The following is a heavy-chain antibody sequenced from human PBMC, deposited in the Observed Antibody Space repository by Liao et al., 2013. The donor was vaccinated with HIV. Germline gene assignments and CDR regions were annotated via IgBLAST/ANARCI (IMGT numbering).Heavy chain of an antibody. J-gene: IGHJ4*02. CDR2: IYYSGST. CDR1: GGSISSGDYY. V-gene: IGHV4-30-4*08. D-gene: IGHD3-22*01. Sequence: QVQLQESGPGLVKPSQTLSLTCTVSGGSISSGDYYWSWIRQPPGKGLEWIGYIYYSGSTYYNPSLKSRVTISVDTSKNQFSLKLSSVTAADTAVYYCARGGVRAYYYDSSGYYSDYWGQGTLVTVSS. CDR3: ARGGVRAYYYDSSGYYSDY.